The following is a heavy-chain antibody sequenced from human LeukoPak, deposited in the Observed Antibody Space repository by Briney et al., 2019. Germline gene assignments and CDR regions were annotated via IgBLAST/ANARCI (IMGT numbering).Heavy chain of an antibody. CDR1: GGXFSSYA. CDR3: ARGAAVAGYFDY. V-gene: IGHV1-69*01. Sequence: SVKVSCMASGGXFSSYAISWVRQAPGQGLEWMGGIIPIFGTANYAQKFQGRVTITADESTSTAYMELSSLRSEDTAVYYCARGAAVAGYFDYWGQGTLVTVSS. J-gene: IGHJ4*02. D-gene: IGHD6-19*01. CDR2: IIPIFGTA.